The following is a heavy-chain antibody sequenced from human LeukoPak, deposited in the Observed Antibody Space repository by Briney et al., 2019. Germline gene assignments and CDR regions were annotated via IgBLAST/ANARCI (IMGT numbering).Heavy chain of an antibody. CDR1: GGSISSYY. CDR3: ARDRAMDYYYYYMDV. J-gene: IGHJ6*03. D-gene: IGHD5-18*01. V-gene: IGHV4-4*07. Sequence: SETLSLTCTVSGGSISSYYWSWIRQPAGKGLEWTGRIYTSGSTNYNPSLKSRVTMSVDTSKNQFSLKLSSVTAADTAVYYCARDRAMDYYYYYMDVWGKGTTVTVSS. CDR2: IYTSGST.